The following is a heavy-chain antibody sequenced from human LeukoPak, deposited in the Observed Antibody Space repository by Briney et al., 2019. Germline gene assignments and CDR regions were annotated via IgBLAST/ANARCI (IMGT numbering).Heavy chain of an antibody. CDR3: ARDSSWLEYYFDY. V-gene: IGHV3-33*01. CDR1: GFTFSSYG. Sequence: AGGSLRLSCAASGFTFSSYGMPWVRQAPGKGLEWVAVIWYDGSNKYYADSVKGRFTISRDNSKNTLYLQMNSLRAEDTAVYYCARDSSWLEYYFDYWGQGTLVTVSS. J-gene: IGHJ4*02. D-gene: IGHD6-13*01. CDR2: IWYDGSNK.